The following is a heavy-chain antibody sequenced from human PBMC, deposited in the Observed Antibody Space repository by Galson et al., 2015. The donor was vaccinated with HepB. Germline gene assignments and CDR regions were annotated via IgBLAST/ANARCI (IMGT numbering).Heavy chain of an antibody. Sequence: SLRLSCAASGFTVSSNYMSWVRQAPGKGLEWVSVIYSGGSTYYADCVKGRFTISRDNSKNTLYLQMNSLRAEDTAVYYCARGGMSYYDYVWGSYPLFYWGQGTLVTVSS. D-gene: IGHD3-16*02. CDR2: IYSGGST. CDR3: ARGGMSYYDYVWGSYPLFY. J-gene: IGHJ4*02. V-gene: IGHV3-53*01. CDR1: GFTVSSNY.